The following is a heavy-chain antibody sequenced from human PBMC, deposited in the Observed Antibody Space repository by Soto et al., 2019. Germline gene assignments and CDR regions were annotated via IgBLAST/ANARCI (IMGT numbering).Heavy chain of an antibody. D-gene: IGHD2-2*02. CDR3: ARAYTGRLPRRADYYYAMDV. V-gene: IGHV3-13*05. J-gene: IGHJ6*02. CDR1: GFTFSNFD. CDR2: IGAARDP. Sequence: QPGGSLRLSCATSGFTFSNFDMHWVRQVPGKGLEWVSAIGAARDPYYLGSVKGRFTISRENAKNSGYLQMNDLRAGDSAVYYCARAYTGRLPRRADYYYAMDVWGQGTTVTVSS.